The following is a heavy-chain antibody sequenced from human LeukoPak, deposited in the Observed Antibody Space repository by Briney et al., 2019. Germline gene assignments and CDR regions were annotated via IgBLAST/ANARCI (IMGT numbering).Heavy chain of an antibody. CDR1: GGSISSSSYY. CDR3: AREDDILTGFDAFDI. CDR2: IYYSGST. Sequence: PSETLSLTCTVSGGSISSSSYYWGWIRQPPGKGLEWIGSIYYSGSTYYNPSLKSRVTISVDTSKNQFSLKLSSVTAADTAVYYCAREDDILTGFDAFDIWGQGTMVTVSS. D-gene: IGHD3-9*01. V-gene: IGHV4-39*02. J-gene: IGHJ3*02.